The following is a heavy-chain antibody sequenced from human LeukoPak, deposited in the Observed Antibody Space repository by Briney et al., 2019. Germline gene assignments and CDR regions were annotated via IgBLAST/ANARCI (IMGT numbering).Heavy chain of an antibody. J-gene: IGHJ4*02. D-gene: IGHD3-10*01. V-gene: IGHV3-30*02. CDR1: GFRFSNYG. Sequence: GGSLRLSCAASGFRFSNYGIHWVRQAPGKGLEWVAFIRYDGINKYYADSVKGRFTISRDNSKNTVYLQMNSLRPEDTAVYYCAKDLPPFDYYGSGGGYWGQGTLVIVSS. CDR3: AKDLPPFDYYGSGGGY. CDR2: IRYDGINK.